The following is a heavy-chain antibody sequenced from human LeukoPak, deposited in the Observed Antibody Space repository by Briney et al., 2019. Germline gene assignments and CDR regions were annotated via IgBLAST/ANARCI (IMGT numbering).Heavy chain of an antibody. CDR2: IYYSGST. CDR1: GGSISSYY. J-gene: IGHJ4*02. Sequence: KPSETLSLTCTVSGGSISSYYWSWIRQPPGKGLEWIGYIYYSGSTNYNPSLKSRVTISVDTSKNQFSLKLSSVTAADTAVYYCARVRRYFDYWGQGTLVTVSS. CDR3: ARVRRYFDY. V-gene: IGHV4-59*01. D-gene: IGHD1-14*01.